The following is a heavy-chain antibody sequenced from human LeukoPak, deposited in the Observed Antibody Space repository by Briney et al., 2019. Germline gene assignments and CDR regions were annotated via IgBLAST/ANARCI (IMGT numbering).Heavy chain of an antibody. Sequence: GGSLRLSXAASGFTFSSYSMNWVCQAPGKGLEWVSYISSSSSTIYYADSVKGRFTISRDNAKNSLYLQMNSLRAEDTAVYYCARDPCGGDCYEHWGQGTLVTVSS. CDR2: ISSSSSTI. D-gene: IGHD2-21*01. V-gene: IGHV3-48*01. CDR1: GFTFSSYS. CDR3: ARDPCGGDCYEH. J-gene: IGHJ1*01.